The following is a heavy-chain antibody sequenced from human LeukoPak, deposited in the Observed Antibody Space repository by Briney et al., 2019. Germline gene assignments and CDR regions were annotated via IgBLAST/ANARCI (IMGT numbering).Heavy chain of an antibody. J-gene: IGHJ4*02. CDR1: GFSFTDSY. CDR3: ARDPDYGDPY. D-gene: IGHD4/OR15-4a*01. V-gene: IGHV3-11*01. Sequence: PGRSLRLSCSASGFSFTDSYMNWFRLSPAKGLEWIAYITSSGATTEYADSVKDRFTISRVNAKNSLYLQMNSLRPDDTAVYYCARDPDYGDPYWGQGTLVTVSS. CDR2: ITSSGATT.